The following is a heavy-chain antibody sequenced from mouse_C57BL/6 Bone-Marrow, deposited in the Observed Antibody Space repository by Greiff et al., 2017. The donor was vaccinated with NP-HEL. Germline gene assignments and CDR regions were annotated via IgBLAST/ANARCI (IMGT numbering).Heavy chain of an antibody. V-gene: IGHV1-22*01. CDR2: INPNNGGT. CDR1: GYTFTDYN. D-gene: IGHD3-2*02. Sequence: EVQLQQSGPELVKPGASVKMSCKASGYTFTDYNMHWVKQSHGKSLEWIGYINPNNGGTSYNQKFKGKATLTVNKSSSTAYMELRSLTSEDSAVYYCVRWGQLRPLYAMDYWGQGTSVTVSS. J-gene: IGHJ4*01. CDR3: VRWGQLRPLYAMDY.